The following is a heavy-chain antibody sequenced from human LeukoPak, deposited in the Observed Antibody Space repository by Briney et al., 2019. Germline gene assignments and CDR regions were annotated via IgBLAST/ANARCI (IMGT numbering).Heavy chain of an antibody. V-gene: IGHV5-51*01. J-gene: IGHJ4*02. CDR3: ARHNASGNFFDF. D-gene: IGHD3-10*01. CDR2: IYPADSNS. Sequence: GESLKISCKGAGYIFTNFWCVWVRQMPGKGLEWMGIIYPADSNSRYSPSFRGQVTISADKSTSTAYLQWSSLKASDTAMYYCARHNASGNFFDFWGQGTLVTVSP. CDR1: GYIFTNFW.